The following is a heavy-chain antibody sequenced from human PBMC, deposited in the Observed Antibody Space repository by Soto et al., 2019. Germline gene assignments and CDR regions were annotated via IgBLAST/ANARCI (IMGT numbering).Heavy chain of an antibody. CDR2: ISGSTGNT. J-gene: IGHJ4*02. Sequence: PGGSLRLSCAASGFTFSNYAMNWVRQAPGEGLEWVSGISGSTGNTYYADSVKGRFTISRDNSKNTVYLQMHSLRAEDTALYYCAKGEDSFGFTRLENWGQGNLVTVSS. CDR1: GFTFSNYA. V-gene: IGHV3-23*01. CDR3: AKGEDSFGFTRLEN. D-gene: IGHD5-18*01.